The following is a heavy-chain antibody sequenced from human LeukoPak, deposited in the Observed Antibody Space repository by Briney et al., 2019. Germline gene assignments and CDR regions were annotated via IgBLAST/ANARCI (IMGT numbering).Heavy chain of an antibody. CDR3: AKDRVPDSGYDIDY. CDR2: TYGGGGVI. D-gene: IGHD5-12*01. CDR1: AFTSSGYG. Sequence: ARGSLTLSCVASAFTSSGYGMYWVRPAPRKGRGWVAGTYGGGGVIKYADSVKGRFTISRDNSENILYLQMDSLRVEDTAIYYCAKDRVPDSGYDIDYWGQGTLVTVSS. V-gene: IGHV3-23*03. J-gene: IGHJ4*02.